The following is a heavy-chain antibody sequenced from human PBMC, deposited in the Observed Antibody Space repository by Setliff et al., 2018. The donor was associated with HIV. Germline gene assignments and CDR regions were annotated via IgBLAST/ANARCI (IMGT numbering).Heavy chain of an antibody. J-gene: IGHJ4*02. CDR3: AKANVWHIMVPTSFDL. CDR1: GYSFTDYY. Sequence: GASVKVSCKASGYSFTDYYIHWVRQAPGQGLEWMGWINPKSDGTNYAQKFQGWITMTRDTFISTAYMELNSLRAEDTAVYYCAKANVWHIMVPTSFDLWGQGSPVTVSS. D-gene: IGHD2-8*01. V-gene: IGHV1-2*04. CDR2: INPKSDGT.